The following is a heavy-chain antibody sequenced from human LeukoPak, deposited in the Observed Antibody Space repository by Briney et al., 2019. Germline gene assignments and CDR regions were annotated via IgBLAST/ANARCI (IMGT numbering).Heavy chain of an antibody. J-gene: IGHJ4*02. D-gene: IGHD2-2*01. V-gene: IGHV3-30*02. CDR1: GFTFSSYG. CDR3: AKDRVRVPAAIGVVIDY. Sequence: GGSLRLSCAASGFTFSSYGMHWVRQAPGKGLEWVAFIRYDGSNIYYADSVKGRFTISRDNSKNTLYLQMNSLRAEDTAVYYCAKDRVRVPAAIGVVIDYWGQGTLVTVSS. CDR2: IRYDGSNI.